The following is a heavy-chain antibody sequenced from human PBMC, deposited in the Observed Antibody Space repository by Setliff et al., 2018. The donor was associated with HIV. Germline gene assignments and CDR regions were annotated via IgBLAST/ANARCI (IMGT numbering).Heavy chain of an antibody. D-gene: IGHD3-22*01. CDR3: AKLDYYDYSGSWARKSAIDF. J-gene: IGHJ3*01. CDR1: GLTLSNSA. CDR2: IQSGGII. Sequence: LRLSCAASGLTLSNSAMTWVRQKPGRGLEWVSLIQSGGIIYYADTVKGRFTISRDSSSNTLSLQMTSLRAEDTALYYCAKLDYYDYSGSWARKSAIDFWGRGTMVTVSS. V-gene: IGHV3-23*01.